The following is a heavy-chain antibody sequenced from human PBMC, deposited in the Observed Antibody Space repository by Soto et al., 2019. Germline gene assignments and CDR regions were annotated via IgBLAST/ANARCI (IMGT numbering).Heavy chain of an antibody. CDR3: ARLIQLWSNHYYGMDV. Sequence: PGESLKISCKGSGYRFTSYWIGWVRQMPGKGLEWMGIIYPGDSDTRYSPSFQGQVTISVDKSISTAYLQWSSLKASDTAMYYCARLIQLWSNHYYGMDVWGQGTTVTVSS. D-gene: IGHD5-18*01. CDR1: GYRFTSYW. CDR2: IYPGDSDT. J-gene: IGHJ6*02. V-gene: IGHV5-51*01.